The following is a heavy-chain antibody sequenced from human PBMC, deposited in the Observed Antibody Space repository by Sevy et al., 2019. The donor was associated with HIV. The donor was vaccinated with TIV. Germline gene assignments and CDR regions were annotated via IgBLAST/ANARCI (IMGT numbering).Heavy chain of an antibody. J-gene: IGHJ4*02. Sequence: GGSLRLSCTSSGFTFGDYAMSWFRQAPGKGLEWVAFIRRNSHEPYGGTTEYAASLKGRFTISRDDSKSIANLQMNSLKTEDTAVYYCTRPLSTADTPEYFFDYWGQGILVTVSS. CDR2: IRRNSHEPYGGTT. V-gene: IGHV3-49*03. D-gene: IGHD2-15*01. CDR1: GFTFGDYA. CDR3: TRPLSTADTPEYFFDY.